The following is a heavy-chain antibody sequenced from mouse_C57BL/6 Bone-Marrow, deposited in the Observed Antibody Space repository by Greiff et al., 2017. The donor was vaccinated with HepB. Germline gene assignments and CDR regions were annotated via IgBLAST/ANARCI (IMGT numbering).Heavy chain of an antibody. D-gene: IGHD1-1*01. V-gene: IGHV1-82*01. Sequence: QVQLQQSGPELVKPGASVKISCKASGYAFSSSWMNWVKQRPGKGLEWIGRIYPGDGDTNYNGKFKGKATLTADKSSSTAYMQLSSLTSEDSAVYFCARIYYYGSFAYWGQGTLVTVSA. J-gene: IGHJ3*01. CDR1: GYAFSSSW. CDR2: IYPGDGDT. CDR3: ARIYYYGSFAY.